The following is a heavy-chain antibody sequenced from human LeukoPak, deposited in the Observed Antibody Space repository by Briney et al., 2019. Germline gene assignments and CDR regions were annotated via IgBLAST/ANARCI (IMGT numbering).Heavy chain of an antibody. CDR2: IYPGDSDT. CDR1: GYSFSTYW. V-gene: IGHV5-51*01. CDR3: ARLQRDGYNPLGSYNLDY. D-gene: IGHD5-24*01. J-gene: IGHJ4*02. Sequence: GESLQISCKGSGYSFSTYWIGWVRQMPGKGLEWMGIIYPGDSDTRYSPSFQGQVTFSADRSISTAYLQWSSLKASDTAMYYCARLQRDGYNPLGSYNLDYWGQGTLVTVSS.